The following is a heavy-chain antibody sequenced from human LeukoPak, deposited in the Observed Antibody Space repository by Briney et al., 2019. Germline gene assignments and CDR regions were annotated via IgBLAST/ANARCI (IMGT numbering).Heavy chain of an antibody. CDR3: TRDRRDGYNYVDL. CDR2: ISYSGST. D-gene: IGHD5-24*01. Sequence: SETLSLTCTVSGGSISSSSYYWGWIRQSPGKGLEWIGYISYSGSTDYNPSLKSRVTMSVDTSKNQFSLNLNSVTPADTAMYYCTRDRRDGYNYVDLWGQGTMVTVSS. CDR1: GGSISSSSYY. V-gene: IGHV4-61*01. J-gene: IGHJ4*02.